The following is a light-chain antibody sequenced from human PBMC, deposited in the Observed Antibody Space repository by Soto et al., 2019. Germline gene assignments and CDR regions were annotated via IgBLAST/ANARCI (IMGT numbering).Light chain of an antibody. CDR2: DAS. J-gene: IGKJ1*01. V-gene: IGKV3-11*01. CDR1: QSVSSY. Sequence: EIVLTQSPATLYLSPGERATLSCRASQSVSSYLAWYQQKPGQAPRLLIYDASNRATGIPARFSGSGSGTDFTLTISSLQSEDFAFYYCQQYNDNWPTFGQGTKVDIK. CDR3: QQYNDNWPT.